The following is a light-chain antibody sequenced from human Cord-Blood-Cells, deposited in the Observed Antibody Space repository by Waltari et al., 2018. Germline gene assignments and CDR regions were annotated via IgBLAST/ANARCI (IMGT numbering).Light chain of an antibody. CDR3: CSYAGSSTWV. CDR2: EGS. J-gene: IGLJ3*02. V-gene: IGLV2-23*01. CDR1: SRDVGSYNL. Sequence: QSALTQPASVSGSPGQSITISCPGTSRDVGSYNLVPWYHQHPGKAPKLMIYEGSKRPSGVSNRFSGSKSGNTASLTISGLQAEDEADYYCCSYAGSSTWVFGGGTKLTVL.